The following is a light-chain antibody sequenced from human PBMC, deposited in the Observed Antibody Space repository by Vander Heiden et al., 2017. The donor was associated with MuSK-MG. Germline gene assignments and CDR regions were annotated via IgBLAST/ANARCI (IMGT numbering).Light chain of an antibody. Sequence: DIVMTQSPASLAVSLGERATINCKSSQSVLYSSNNKNYLAWYQQKPGQPPKLLIYWASTRESGVPDRFSGSGSGTDSTLTISSLQAEDVAVYYCQQYDSTPWTFGQGTKVEIK. J-gene: IGKJ1*01. CDR2: WAS. CDR1: QSVLYSSNNKNY. CDR3: QQYDSTPWT. V-gene: IGKV4-1*01.